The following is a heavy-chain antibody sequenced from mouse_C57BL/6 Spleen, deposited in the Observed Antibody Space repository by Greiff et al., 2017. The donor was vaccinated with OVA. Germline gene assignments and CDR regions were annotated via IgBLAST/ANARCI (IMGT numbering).Heavy chain of an antibody. CDR3: AKEIYYGYSYYAMDY. V-gene: IGHV2-5*01. Sequence: VQLQQSGPGLVQPSQSLSITCTVSGFSLTSYGVHWVRQSPGKGLEWLGVIWRGGSTDYNAAFMSRLSITKDNSKSQVFFKMNSLQADDTAIYYCAKEIYYGYSYYAMDYWGQGTSVTVSS. D-gene: IGHD2-2*01. CDR1: GFSLTSYG. CDR2: IWRGGST. J-gene: IGHJ4*01.